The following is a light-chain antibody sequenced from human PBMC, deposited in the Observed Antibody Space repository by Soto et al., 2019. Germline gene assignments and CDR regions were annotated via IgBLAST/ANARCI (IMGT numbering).Light chain of an antibody. J-gene: IGLJ3*02. CDR1: SGHSSYI. CDR3: ETWDSNNWV. Sequence: QSVLTQSSSASASLGSSVKLTCTLSSGHSSYIIAWHQQQPGKAPRYLMKLEGSGSYNKGSGVPDRFSGSSSGADRYLTISNLQFEDEADYYCETWDSNNWVFGGGTSWPS. V-gene: IGLV4-60*02. CDR2: LEGSGSY.